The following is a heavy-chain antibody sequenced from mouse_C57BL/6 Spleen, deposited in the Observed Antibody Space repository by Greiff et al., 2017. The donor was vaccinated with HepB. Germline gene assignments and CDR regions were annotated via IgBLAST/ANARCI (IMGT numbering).Heavy chain of an antibody. J-gene: IGHJ4*01. D-gene: IGHD3-2*02. CDR1: GFSFNTYA. CDR2: IRSKSNNYAT. Sequence: EVQLVESGGGLVQPKGSLKLSCAASGFSFNTYAMNWVRQAPGKGLEWVARIRSKSNNYATYYADSVKVRFTISRDDSESMLYLQMNNLKTEDTAMYYCVRGGVDSSGYESAMDYWGQGTSVTVSS. CDR3: VRGGVDSSGYESAMDY. V-gene: IGHV10-1*01.